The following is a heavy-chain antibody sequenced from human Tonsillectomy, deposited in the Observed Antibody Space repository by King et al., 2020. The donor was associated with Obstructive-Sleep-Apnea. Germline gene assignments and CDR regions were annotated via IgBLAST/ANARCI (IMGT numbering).Heavy chain of an antibody. Sequence: HVQLQQWGAGLLKPSDTLSLTCAVYRGSFSDYSWSWIRQSPGKGLEWIGEINHSGITDYNPSLKSRVTMSVDTSNNQFSLKLTSVTAADTAVYYCARTDTITTVLMYYFDHWGQGTQVTVSS. D-gene: IGHD3-16*01. CDR3: ARTDTITTVLMYYFDH. V-gene: IGHV4-34*01. CDR1: RGSFSDYS. J-gene: IGHJ4*02. CDR2: INHSGIT.